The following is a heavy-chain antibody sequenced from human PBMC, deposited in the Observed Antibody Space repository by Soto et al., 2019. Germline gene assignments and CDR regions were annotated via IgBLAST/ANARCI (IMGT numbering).Heavy chain of an antibody. CDR1: GGSISSYC. D-gene: IGHD1-1*01. V-gene: IGHV4-59*08. J-gene: IGHJ3*02. Sequence: QVQLQESGPGLVKPSETLSLTCTVSGGSISSYCWCWIRQPPGQGLGWIGYIYYSGSTNYDPSLKRRVAIPVDTSKNQFSLKLSSVPAADTAVYYCARQWGTDAFDIWGQGTMVTVSS. CDR2: IYYSGST. CDR3: ARQWGTDAFDI.